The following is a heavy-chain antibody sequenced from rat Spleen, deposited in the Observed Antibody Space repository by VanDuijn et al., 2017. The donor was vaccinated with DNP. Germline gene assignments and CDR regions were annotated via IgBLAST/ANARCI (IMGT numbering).Heavy chain of an antibody. Sequence: EVQLVESGGGLVQPGRSLKLSCAASGLTFRSYGMAWVRQAPTKGLDWVASISNSGGNTFYRDSVKGRFTISRDNAKSSLYLQMDSLRSEDTATYFCTSLYSSSIDYWGQGVMVTVSS. D-gene: IGHD1-2*01. CDR3: TSLYSSSIDY. V-gene: IGHV5S13*01. CDR2: ISNSGGNT. CDR1: GLTFRSYG. J-gene: IGHJ2*01.